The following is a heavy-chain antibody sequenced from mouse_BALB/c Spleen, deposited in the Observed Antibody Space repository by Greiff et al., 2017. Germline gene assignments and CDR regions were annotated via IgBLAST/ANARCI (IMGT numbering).Heavy chain of an antibody. Sequence: EVKLVESGGGLVKPGGSLKLSCAASGFTFSDYYMYWVRQTPEKRLEWVATISDGGSYTYYPDSVKGRFTISRDNAKNNLYLQMSSLKSEDTAMYYCARHEYGNFYFDYWGQGTTLTVSS. CDR1: GFTFSDYY. J-gene: IGHJ2*01. CDR2: ISDGGSYT. CDR3: ARHEYGNFYFDY. D-gene: IGHD2-10*02. V-gene: IGHV5-4*02.